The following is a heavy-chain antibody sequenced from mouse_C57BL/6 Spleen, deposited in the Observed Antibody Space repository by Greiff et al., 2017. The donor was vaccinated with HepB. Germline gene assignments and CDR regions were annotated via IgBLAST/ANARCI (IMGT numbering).Heavy chain of an antibody. CDR3: ARLDDYDAYFDY. D-gene: IGHD2-4*01. CDR1: GYTFTSYG. Sequence: VQLVESGAELARPGASVKLSCKASGYTFTSYGISWVKQRTGQGLEWIGEIYPRSGNTYYNEKFKGKATLTADKSSSTAYMELRSLTSEDSAVYFCARLDDYDAYFDYWGQGTTLTVSS. J-gene: IGHJ2*01. CDR2: IYPRSGNT. V-gene: IGHV1-81*01.